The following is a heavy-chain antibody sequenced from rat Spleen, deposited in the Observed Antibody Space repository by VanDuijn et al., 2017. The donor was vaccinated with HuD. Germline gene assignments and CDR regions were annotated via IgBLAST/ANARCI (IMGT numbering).Heavy chain of an antibody. Sequence: EVQLVESGGGLVQPGRSLKLSCVASGFTFNNYWMTWIRQAPGRGLEWVASITNTGGGTYYPDSVKGRFTISRDNAKSTLYLQMNSLRSEETATYYCTRVETTVATEWGQGVMVTVSS. V-gene: IGHV5-31*01. CDR1: GFTFNNYW. CDR3: TRVETTVATE. CDR2: ITNTGGGT. J-gene: IGHJ2*01. D-gene: IGHD1-8*01.